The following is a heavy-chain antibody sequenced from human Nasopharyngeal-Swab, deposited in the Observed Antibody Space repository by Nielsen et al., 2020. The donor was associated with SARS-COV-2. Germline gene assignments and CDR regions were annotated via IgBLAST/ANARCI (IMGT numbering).Heavy chain of an antibody. D-gene: IGHD6-13*01. CDR1: GASITNYY. Sequence: SETLSLTCTVSGASITNYYWTWVRQSPGKGPEWIGSFYDSGRTNYRSSLKSRVTMSVDTSKSPFSLKLTSVTAADTAVYFCASWPRESSSWFWSWGLGTLVTVSS. CDR2: FYDSGRT. CDR3: ASWPRESSSWFWS. V-gene: IGHV4-59*01. J-gene: IGHJ4*02.